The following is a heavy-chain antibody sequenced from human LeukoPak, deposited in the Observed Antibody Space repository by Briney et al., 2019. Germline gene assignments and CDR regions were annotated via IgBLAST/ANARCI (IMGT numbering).Heavy chain of an antibody. Sequence: SETLSLTCAVYGGSFSGYYWRWIRQPPGKGLEWIGEINHSGSTNYNPSLKSRVTISVDTSKNQFSLKLSSVTAADTAVYYCARSGYGDYVVLYYYYGMDVWGQGTTVTVSS. V-gene: IGHV4-34*01. CDR3: ARSGYGDYVVLYYYYGMDV. D-gene: IGHD4-17*01. CDR1: GGSFSGYY. J-gene: IGHJ6*02. CDR2: INHSGST.